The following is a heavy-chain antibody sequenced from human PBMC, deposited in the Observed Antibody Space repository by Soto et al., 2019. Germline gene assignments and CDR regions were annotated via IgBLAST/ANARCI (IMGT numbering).Heavy chain of an antibody. J-gene: IGHJ4*02. V-gene: IGHV3-23*01. CDR2: ISGSGGTT. CDR1: GFTFSTYA. Sequence: PGGSLRLSCAASGFTFSTYAMSWVRQAPGKGLEWVSVISGSGGTTYYADSVKGRFTISRDNTKNSLYLQMNSLRAEDTAVYYCAKVRRWEDYFDYWGQGTLVTVSS. D-gene: IGHD1-26*01. CDR3: AKVRRWEDYFDY.